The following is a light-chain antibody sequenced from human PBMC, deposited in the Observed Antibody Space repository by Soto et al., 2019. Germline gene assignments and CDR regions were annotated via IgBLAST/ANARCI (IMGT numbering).Light chain of an antibody. Sequence: DIQLTQSTSFLSGSVGDRVTITFRASQSISSYLNWYQQKPGKAPKLLIYAASSLQSGVPSRFSGSGSGTEFTLTISSLQPEDFATYYCQQLNSYPITFGQGTRLEIK. CDR1: QSISSY. CDR2: AAS. CDR3: QQLNSYPIT. J-gene: IGKJ5*01. V-gene: IGKV1-9*01.